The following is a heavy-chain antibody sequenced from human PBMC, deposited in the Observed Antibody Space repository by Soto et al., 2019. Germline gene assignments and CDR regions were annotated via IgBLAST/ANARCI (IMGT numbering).Heavy chain of an antibody. V-gene: IGHV4-34*01. CDR3: ARVSRGSRGWFDP. CDR1: GGSFSGYY. D-gene: IGHD3-16*01. J-gene: IGHJ5*02. Sequence: QVQLQQWGAGLLKPSETLSLTCAVYGGSFSGYYWSWIRQPPGKGLEWIGEINHSGSTNYNPSLKSRVTISVDTSKNQFSLKLSSVTAAATAVYYCARVSRGSRGWFDPWGQGTLVTVSS. CDR2: INHSGST.